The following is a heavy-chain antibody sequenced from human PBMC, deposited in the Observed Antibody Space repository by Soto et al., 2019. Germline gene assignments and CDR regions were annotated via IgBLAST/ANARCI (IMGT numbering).Heavy chain of an antibody. CDR3: ARGMGDSSSPRAPSYYYYMDV. CDR1: GFTFSDYY. D-gene: IGHD6-6*01. CDR2: ISSSGSTI. Sequence: GGSLRLSCAASGFTFSDYYMSWIRQAPGKGLEWVSYISSSGSTIYYADSVKGRFTISRDNAKNSLYLQMNSLRAEDTAVYYCARGMGDSSSPRAPSYYYYMDVWGKGTTVTVSS. J-gene: IGHJ6*03. V-gene: IGHV3-11*01.